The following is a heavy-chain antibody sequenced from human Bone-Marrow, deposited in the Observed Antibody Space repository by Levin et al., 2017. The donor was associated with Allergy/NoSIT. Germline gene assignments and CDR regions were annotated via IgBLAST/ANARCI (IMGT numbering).Heavy chain of an antibody. Sequence: SQTLSLPCTVSGGSISSSGYYWAWIRQPPGEGLEWIASIYYSGSTYYNPSLKSRVTISVDTSKNQFSLKVSSVTAADTAVYYCARDHAPNSYGYGYWGQGTLFTVSS. CDR3: ARDHAPNSYGYGY. D-gene: IGHD5-18*01. CDR1: GGSISSSGYY. CDR2: IYYSGST. V-gene: IGHV4-39*07. J-gene: IGHJ4*02.